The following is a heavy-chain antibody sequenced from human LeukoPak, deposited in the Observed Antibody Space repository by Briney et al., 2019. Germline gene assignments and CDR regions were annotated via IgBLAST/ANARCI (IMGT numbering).Heavy chain of an antibody. CDR2: ISGSGSTI. CDR1: GFTFRGYE. CDR3: ARGFSGYTYGPDY. J-gene: IGHJ4*02. V-gene: IGHV3-48*03. D-gene: IGHD5-18*01. Sequence: GGSLRLSCAASGFTFRGYEMNWVRQAPGKGLEWVSYISGSGSTIYYADSVKGRFTISRDNAKNSLYLQMNSLRAEDTAIYYCARGFSGYTYGPDYWGLGTLVTVSS.